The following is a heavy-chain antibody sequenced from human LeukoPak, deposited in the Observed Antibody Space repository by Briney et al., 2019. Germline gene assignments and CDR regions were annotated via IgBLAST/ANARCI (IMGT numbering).Heavy chain of an antibody. V-gene: IGHV3-21*01. J-gene: IGHJ4*02. CDR2: ISSSSGYI. CDR1: GFSFSSYS. D-gene: IGHD3-22*01. Sequence: GGSLRLSCAASGFSFSSYSMNWVRQAPGKGLEWVSSISSSSGYIYYADSAKGRFTISRDNAKNSLYLQMNSLRAEDTAVYYCASGYYYEYFDYWGQGTLVTVSS. CDR3: ASGYYYEYFDY.